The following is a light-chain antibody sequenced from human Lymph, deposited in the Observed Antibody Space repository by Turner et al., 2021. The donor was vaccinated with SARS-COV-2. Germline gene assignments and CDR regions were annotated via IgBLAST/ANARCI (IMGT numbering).Light chain of an antibody. V-gene: IGLV3-1*01. CDR1: KLGDTY. J-gene: IGLJ2*01. Sequence: SYELTQPPSGSVSPGQTASIPCSGDKLGDTYACWYQQKPGQSPVLVIYQDIKRPSGIPERFSGSNSGNTATLTISGTQAMDEADYYCQAWDSSTAVVFGGGTKLTVL. CDR3: QAWDSSTAVV. CDR2: QDI.